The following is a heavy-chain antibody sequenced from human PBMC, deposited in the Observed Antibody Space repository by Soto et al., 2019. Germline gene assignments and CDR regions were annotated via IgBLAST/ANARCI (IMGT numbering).Heavy chain of an antibody. CDR3: ARGKPSGYRFGPRNFFYYGMDV. D-gene: IGHD5-18*01. Sequence: PSETLSLTCGVFSGSLTDHYLTWIRQTPGKGLEWIGEINHSGITDYNPSLKSRVTLSLDTSKNQFSLKVTALTAADTAVYYCARGKPSGYRFGPRNFFYYGMDVWGPGTTVTVYS. J-gene: IGHJ6*02. CDR2: INHSGIT. CDR1: SGSLTDHY. V-gene: IGHV4-34*01.